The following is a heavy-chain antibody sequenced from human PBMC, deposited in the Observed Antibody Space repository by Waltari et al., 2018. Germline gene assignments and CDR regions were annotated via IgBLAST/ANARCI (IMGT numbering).Heavy chain of an antibody. V-gene: IGHV1-69*01. J-gene: IGHJ2*01. CDR1: GGTSSSYA. D-gene: IGHD3-16*01. Sequence: QVQLVQSGAEVEKTGSSVKVSCKASGGTSSSYAISWVRQAPGQGLEWMGGIIPIFGTADYAQKFQGRVTITADESTSTAYMELSSLRSEDTAVYYCARAISDYDYVWGSYRYWYFDLWGRGTLVTVSS. CDR2: IIPIFGTA. CDR3: ARAISDYDYVWGSYRYWYFDL.